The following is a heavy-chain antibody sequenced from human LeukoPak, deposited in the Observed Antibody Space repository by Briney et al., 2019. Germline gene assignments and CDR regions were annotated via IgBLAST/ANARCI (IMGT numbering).Heavy chain of an antibody. Sequence: PSETLSLTCAVYGGSFSGYYWSWIRQPPGKGLEWIGEINHSGSTNYNPSLESRVTISVDTSKNQFSLKLSSVTAADTAVYYCASRWKTYSSAWYLRSGMGVWGHGTTVTVSS. CDR2: INHSGST. V-gene: IGHV4-34*01. CDR3: ASRWKTYSSAWYLRSGMGV. D-gene: IGHD6-13*01. CDR1: GGSFSGYY. J-gene: IGHJ6*02.